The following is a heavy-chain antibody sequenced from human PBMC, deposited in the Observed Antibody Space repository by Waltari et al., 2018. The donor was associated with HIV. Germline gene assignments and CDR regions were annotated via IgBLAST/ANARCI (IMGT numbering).Heavy chain of an antibody. J-gene: IGHJ4*02. CDR1: GGSISSYY. D-gene: IGHD2-21*02. V-gene: IGHV4-59*01. Sequence: QVQLPESGPGLVKPSETLSLTCTVSGGSISSYYWSWIRQPPGKGLEWIGYIYYSGSTNYNPSLKSRVTISVDTSKNQFSLKLSSVTAADTAVYYCARGDSSVMDYWGQGTLVTVSS. CDR3: ARGDSSVMDY. CDR2: IYYSGST.